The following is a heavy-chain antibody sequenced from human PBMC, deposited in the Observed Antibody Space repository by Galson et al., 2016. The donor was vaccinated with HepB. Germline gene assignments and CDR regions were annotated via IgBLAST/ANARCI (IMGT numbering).Heavy chain of an antibody. CDR2: IYWDDED. V-gene: IGHV2-5*02. CDR1: GISVTTFEVG. D-gene: IGHD3/OR15-3a*01. CDR3: AHRGRTRYFDT. Sequence: PALVKTTQTLTLTCSVSGISVTTFEVGVGWIRQSPGKAPEWLATIYWDDEDRYSPSLKSRLTITRDTSKNQVVLTMINMDPEDTATYYCAHRGRTRYFDTWGQGTLVTVSS. J-gene: IGHJ4*02.